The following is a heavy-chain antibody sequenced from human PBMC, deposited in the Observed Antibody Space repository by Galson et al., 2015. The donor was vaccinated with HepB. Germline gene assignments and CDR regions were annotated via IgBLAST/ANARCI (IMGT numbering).Heavy chain of an antibody. J-gene: IGHJ3*02. D-gene: IGHD2-15*01. Sequence: SLRLSCAASGFTFNSYAMSWVRQAPGKGLEWVSAISGSGGSTYYADSVKGRFTISRDNSKNTLYLQMNSLRAEDTAVYYCANLRGAGGCSGGSCPLAAFDIWGQGTMVTVSS. CDR1: GFTFNSYA. CDR3: ANLRGAGGCSGGSCPLAAFDI. CDR2: ISGSGGST. V-gene: IGHV3-23*01.